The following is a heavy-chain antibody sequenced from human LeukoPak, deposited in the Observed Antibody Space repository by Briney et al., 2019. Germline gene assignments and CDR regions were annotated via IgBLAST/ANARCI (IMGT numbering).Heavy chain of an antibody. CDR1: GFTFSSYA. Sequence: PGGSLRLSCAASGFTFSSYAMSWVRQAPGKGLEWVSAISGSGGSTYCADSVKGRFTISRDNSKNTLYLQMNSLRAEDTAVYYCAKTLTTVTKRYWYFDLWGRGTLVTVSS. V-gene: IGHV3-23*01. CDR2: ISGSGGST. CDR3: AKTLTTVTKRYWYFDL. D-gene: IGHD4-17*01. J-gene: IGHJ2*01.